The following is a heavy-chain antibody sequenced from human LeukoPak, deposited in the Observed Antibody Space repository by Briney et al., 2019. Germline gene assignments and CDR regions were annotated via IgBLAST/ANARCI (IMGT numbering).Heavy chain of an antibody. CDR2: IYTSGST. CDR3: ARGPGYSSGWWDYYYYYGMDV. D-gene: IGHD6-19*01. J-gene: IGHJ6*02. V-gene: IGHV4-4*07. CDR1: GGSISSYY. Sequence: SETLPLTCTVSGGSISSYYWSWIRQPAGKGLEWIGRIYTSGSTNYNPSLKSRVTMSVDTSKNQFSLKLSSVTAADTAVYYCARGPGYSSGWWDYYYYYGMDVWGQGTTVTVSS.